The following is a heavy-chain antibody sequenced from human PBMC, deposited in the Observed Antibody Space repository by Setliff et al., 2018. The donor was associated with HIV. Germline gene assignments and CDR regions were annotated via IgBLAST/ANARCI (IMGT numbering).Heavy chain of an antibody. J-gene: IGHJ6*03. D-gene: IGHD6-19*01. CDR1: GGSFSGYY. CDR2: INLSGST. Sequence: SETLSLTCAVYGGSFSGYYWSWIRQPPGKGLEWIGEINLSGSTNYNPSLKSRVTISVDTSKNQFSLKLSSVTAADTAVYYCAKGVAGLQYYYYYMDVWGKGTTVTVSS. CDR3: AKGVAGLQYYYYYMDV. V-gene: IGHV4-34*01.